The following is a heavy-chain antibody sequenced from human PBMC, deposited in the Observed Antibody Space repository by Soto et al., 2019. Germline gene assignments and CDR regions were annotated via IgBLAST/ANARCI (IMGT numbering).Heavy chain of an antibody. CDR1: GYSFTSYW. CDR2: IYPGDSDT. CDR3: ARLNDFWSGYNYMDV. D-gene: IGHD3-3*01. Sequence: GESLKISCKGSGYSFTSYWIGWVRQMPGKGLEWMGIIYPGDSDTRYSPSFQGQVTISADKSISTAYLQWSSLKASDTAMYYCARLNDFWSGYNYMDVWGKGTTVTVSS. V-gene: IGHV5-51*01. J-gene: IGHJ6*03.